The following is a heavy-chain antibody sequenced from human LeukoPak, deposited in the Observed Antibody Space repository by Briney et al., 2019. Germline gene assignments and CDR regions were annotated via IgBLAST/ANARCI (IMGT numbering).Heavy chain of an antibody. CDR3: AKLSPEVDDIVGATGDYFDY. CDR2: ISGSGGST. V-gene: IGHV3-23*01. J-gene: IGHJ4*02. D-gene: IGHD1-26*01. Sequence: GGSLRLSCAASGFTFSSYAMSWVRQAPGKGLEWVSAISGSGGSTYYADSVKGRFTISRDNSKNTLYLQMNSLRAEDTAVYYCAKLSPEVDDIVGATGDYFDYWGQGTLVTVSS. CDR1: GFTFSSYA.